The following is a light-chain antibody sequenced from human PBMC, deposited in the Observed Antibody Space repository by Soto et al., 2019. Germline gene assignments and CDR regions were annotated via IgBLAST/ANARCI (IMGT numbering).Light chain of an antibody. V-gene: IGLV2-8*01. CDR1: SSDVGGYNY. CDR3: SSYAGSKTL. CDR2: EVT. Sequence: QSVLTQPPSASGSPGQSLTISCTGTSSDVGGYNYVSWYQQHPGKAPKLMIYEVTKRPSGVPDRFSGSKSGNTASLTVSGLQAEDEADYYCSSYAGSKTLFGGGTKPTVL. J-gene: IGLJ2*01.